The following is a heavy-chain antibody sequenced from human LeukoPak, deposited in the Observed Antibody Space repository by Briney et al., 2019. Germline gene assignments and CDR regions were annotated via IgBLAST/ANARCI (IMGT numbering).Heavy chain of an antibody. J-gene: IGHJ5*02. CDR3: ARDRPIYCSSTSCVRNNWFDP. D-gene: IGHD2-2*01. CDR1: GYTFTSYG. CDR2: ISAYNGNT. Sequence: ASVKVSCKASGYTFTSYGISWVRQAPGQGLEWMGWISAYNGNTNYAQKLQGRVTMTTDTSTSTAYMELRSLRSDDTAVYYCARDRPIYCSSTSCVRNNWFDPWGQGTLVTVSS. V-gene: IGHV1-18*01.